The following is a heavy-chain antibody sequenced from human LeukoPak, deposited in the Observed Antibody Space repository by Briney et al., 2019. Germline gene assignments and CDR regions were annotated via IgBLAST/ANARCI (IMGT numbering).Heavy chain of an antibody. V-gene: IGHV1-2*02. CDR3: ARQDYYGRGSYSPPPGY. D-gene: IGHD3-10*01. J-gene: IGHJ4*02. Sequence: ASVKVSCKASGYTFTDYYLHWVRQAPGQGLEWMGWINPNSGGTNYAQKFQGRVTMTRDTSISTAYMELSRLRSDDTAVYYCARQDYYGRGSYSPPPGYWGQGTLVTVSS. CDR2: INPNSGGT. CDR1: GYTFTDYY.